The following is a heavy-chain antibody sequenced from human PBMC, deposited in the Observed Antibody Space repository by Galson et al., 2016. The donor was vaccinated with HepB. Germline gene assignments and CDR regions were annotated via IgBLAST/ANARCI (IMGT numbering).Heavy chain of an antibody. J-gene: IGHJ4*02. V-gene: IGHV3-48*02. CDR3: ARERDGRGLGY. D-gene: IGHD5-24*01. CDR2: ISSSGTII. Sequence: SLRLSCAASGFTFSSYSMNWVRQAPGKGLEWVLYISSSGTIIYYVDSVKGRFTISRDNSKNTLYMQINSLRDEDSALYYCARERDGRGLGYWGQGTLVTVSS. CDR1: GFTFSSYS.